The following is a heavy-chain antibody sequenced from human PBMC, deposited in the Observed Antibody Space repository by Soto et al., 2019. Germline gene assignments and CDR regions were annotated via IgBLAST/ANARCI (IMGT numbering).Heavy chain of an antibody. Sequence: ASVKVSCKASGGTFSSYAISWVRQAPGHGLEWMGGIIPIFDTADYAQKFQGRVTITADESTNTAYMELSSLRSEDTAVYYCAGHSSGVPGYYYGMDVWGQGTTVTVSS. J-gene: IGHJ6*02. CDR3: AGHSSGVPGYYYGMDV. CDR1: GGTFSSYA. CDR2: IIPIFDTA. D-gene: IGHD3-22*01. V-gene: IGHV1-69*13.